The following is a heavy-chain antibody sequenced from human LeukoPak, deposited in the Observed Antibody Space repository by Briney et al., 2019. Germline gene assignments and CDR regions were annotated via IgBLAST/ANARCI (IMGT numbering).Heavy chain of an antibody. CDR1: GGSFSGLY. Sequence: SSETLSLTCAVYGGSFSGLYWSWIRKPPGQGLEWIGEINHSRSTNYNPSLKSLVTISVDTSKNQFSMKLSSVTAADTAVYYCARGMNFGVVIPRAFDIWGQGTMVTVSS. CDR2: INHSRST. J-gene: IGHJ3*02. V-gene: IGHV4-34*01. CDR3: ARGMNFGVVIPRAFDI. D-gene: IGHD3-3*01.